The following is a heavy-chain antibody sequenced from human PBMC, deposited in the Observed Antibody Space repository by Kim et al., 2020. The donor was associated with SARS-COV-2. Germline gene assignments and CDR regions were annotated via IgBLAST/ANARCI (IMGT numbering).Heavy chain of an antibody. V-gene: IGHV5-51*01. CDR2: IYPGDSDT. J-gene: IGHJ4*02. CDR1: GYSFTSYW. D-gene: IGHD3-3*01. Sequence: GESLKISCKGSGYSFTSYWIGWVRQMPGKGLEWMGIIYPGDSDTRYSPSFQGQVTISADKSISTAYLQWSSLKASDTAMYYCARHRGNGPYDFWSGYPLGGPNFDYWGQGTLVTVSS. CDR3: ARHRGNGPYDFWSGYPLGGPNFDY.